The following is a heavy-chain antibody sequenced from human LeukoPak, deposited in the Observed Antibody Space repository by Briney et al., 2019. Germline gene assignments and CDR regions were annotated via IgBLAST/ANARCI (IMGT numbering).Heavy chain of an antibody. CDR2: INPSSGDT. D-gene: IGHD3-22*01. V-gene: IGHV1-2*02. CDR1: GYTFTAYY. J-gene: IGHJ4*02. CDR3: ARFDSSGYSLDY. Sequence: GSVKVSCKASGYTFTAYYMHWVRQAPGQGLEWMGWINPSSGDTDYAQNFQGRVTMTRDTSISTAYMELSRLRSDDTAVYYCARFDSSGYSLDYWGQGTLVTV.